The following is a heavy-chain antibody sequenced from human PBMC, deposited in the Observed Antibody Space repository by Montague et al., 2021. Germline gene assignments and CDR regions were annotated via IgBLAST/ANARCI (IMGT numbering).Heavy chain of an antibody. CDR1: GASIGKKSFY. J-gene: IGHJ6*02. V-gene: IGHV4-39*01. CDR2: MFYRGNT. D-gene: IGHD1-14*01. CDR3: ARRCYGDPQTDPEPANCALDV. Sequence: SETLSLTCSVSGASIGKKSFYWGWVRQAPRRGLEWIGHMFYRGNTYYNPSLQSRVSISVDTSKNQFSLTLTSATAPDTAVYYCARRCYGDPQTDPEPANCALDVWGQGTSVTVSS.